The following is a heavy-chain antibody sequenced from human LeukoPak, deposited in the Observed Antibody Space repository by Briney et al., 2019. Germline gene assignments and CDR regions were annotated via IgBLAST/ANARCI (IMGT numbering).Heavy chain of an antibody. V-gene: IGHV3-23*01. CDR3: AKDLSWFGGSLATFGY. Sequence: GGSLRLSCAASGFTFSRYAMSWVRQAPGKGLEWVSSIGGSGGTTYYADSVQGRFTISRDNPKNTLYLQMNSLSAEDTAVYYCAKDLSWFGGSLATFGYWGQGTLATVSS. CDR2: IGGSGGTT. CDR1: GFTFSRYA. J-gene: IGHJ4*02. D-gene: IGHD3-10*01.